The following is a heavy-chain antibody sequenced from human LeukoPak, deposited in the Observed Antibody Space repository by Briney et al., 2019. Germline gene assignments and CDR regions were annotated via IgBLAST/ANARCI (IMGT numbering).Heavy chain of an antibody. D-gene: IGHD6-19*01. CDR2: ISGSGGST. CDR1: GFTFNSYA. V-gene: IGHV3-23*01. Sequence: GGSLRLSCAASGFTFNSYAMSWVRQAPGKGLEWVSAISGSGGSTYYADSVKGRFTISRDNSKNTLYLQMNSLRAEDTAVYYCAKRDIAVARWYYFDYWGQGTLVTVSS. J-gene: IGHJ4*02. CDR3: AKRDIAVARWYYFDY.